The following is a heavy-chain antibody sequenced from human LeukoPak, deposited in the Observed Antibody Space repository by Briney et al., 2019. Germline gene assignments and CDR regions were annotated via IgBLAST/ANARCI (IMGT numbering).Heavy chain of an antibody. J-gene: IGHJ3*02. V-gene: IGHV4-4*07. CDR1: GGSISSYY. CDR2: IHTTGST. D-gene: IGHD4-17*01. Sequence: SETLSLPCTVSGGSISSYYWSWIRQPAGKGLEWVGRIHTTGSTNYNPSLKSRVTMSVDTSKKQCSLKLTSVTAADTAVYFCARGVGSFGDDPRDALDIWGQGTMVIVSS. CDR3: ARGVGSFGDDPRDALDI.